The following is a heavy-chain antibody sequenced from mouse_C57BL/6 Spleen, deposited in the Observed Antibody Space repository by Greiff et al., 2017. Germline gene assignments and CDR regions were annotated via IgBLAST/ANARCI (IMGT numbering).Heavy chain of an antibody. V-gene: IGHV1-64*01. CDR2: IHPNSGST. CDR1: GYTFTSYW. Sequence: VQLQQPGAELVKPGASVKLSCKASGYTFTSYWMHWVKQRPGQGLEWIGMIHPNSGSTNYNEKFKSKATLTVDKSSSTAYMQLSSLTSEDSAVYYCARSYDYLYAMDYWGQGTSVTVSS. D-gene: IGHD2-4*01. CDR3: ARSYDYLYAMDY. J-gene: IGHJ4*01.